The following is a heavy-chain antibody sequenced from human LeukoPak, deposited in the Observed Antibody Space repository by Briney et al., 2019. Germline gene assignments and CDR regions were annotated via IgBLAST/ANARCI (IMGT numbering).Heavy chain of an antibody. J-gene: IGHJ5*02. CDR1: GGTFSSYA. CDR2: IIPILGIA. D-gene: IGHD5-24*01. V-gene: IGHV1-69*04. CDR3: ASEMATVP. Sequence: SVRVSCKASGGTFSSYAISWVRQAPGQGLEWMGRIIPILGIANYAQKFQGRVTITADKSTSTAYMELSSLRSEDTAVYYCASEMATVPWGQGTLVTVSS.